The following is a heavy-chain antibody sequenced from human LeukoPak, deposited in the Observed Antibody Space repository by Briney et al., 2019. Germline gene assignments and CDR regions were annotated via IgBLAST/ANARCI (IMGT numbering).Heavy chain of an antibody. Sequence: GGSLRLSCAASGFTFDDYAMHWVRRAPGKGLEWVSGISWNSGSIGYADSVKGRFTISRDNAKNSLYLQMNSLRAEDTALYYCAKERYSSGWYYFDYWGQGTLVTVSS. CDR2: ISWNSGSI. CDR3: AKERYSSGWYYFDY. D-gene: IGHD6-19*01. CDR1: GFTFDDYA. V-gene: IGHV3-9*01. J-gene: IGHJ4*02.